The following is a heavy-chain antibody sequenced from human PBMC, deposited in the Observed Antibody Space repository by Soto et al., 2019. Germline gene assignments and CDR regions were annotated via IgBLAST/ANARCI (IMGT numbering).Heavy chain of an antibody. D-gene: IGHD2-15*01. CDR1: GGSFSGYY. CDR2: INHSGST. CDR3: ASIYCSGGSCYYEWNWFDP. Sequence: PSEPLSLTCAVYGGSFSGYYWSWIRQAPGKGLEWIGEINHSGSTNYNPSLKSRVTISVDTSKNQFSLKLSSVTAADTAVYYCASIYCSGGSCYYEWNWFDPWGQGTLVTVSS. V-gene: IGHV4-34*01. J-gene: IGHJ5*02.